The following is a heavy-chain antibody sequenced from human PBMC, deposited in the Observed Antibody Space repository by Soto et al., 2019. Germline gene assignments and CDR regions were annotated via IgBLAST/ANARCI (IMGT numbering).Heavy chain of an antibody. CDR2: ILVGGST. D-gene: IGHD1-7*01. J-gene: IGHJ3*02. V-gene: IGHV3-23*01. Sequence: PGGSLRLSCAVSGFICSSYDMSWVRQAPGKGLEWVSTILVGGSTHYDASVKGRFTISRDTSKNTVYLQMNSLTAGDTAFVYCAKGTPTIGGAFEIYGQGTMVTVSS. CDR3: AKGTPTIGGAFEI. CDR1: GFICSSYD.